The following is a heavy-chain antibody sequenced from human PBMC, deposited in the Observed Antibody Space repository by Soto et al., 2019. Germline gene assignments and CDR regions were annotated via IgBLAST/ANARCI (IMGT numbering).Heavy chain of an antibody. CDR2: IYYSGST. CDR3: ARWPQLEPRFDY. Sequence: SETLSLTCTVAGGSISSGGYYWSWIRQHPGKGLEWIGYIYYSGSTYYNPSLKSRVTISVDTSKNQFSLKLSSVTAADTAVYYCARWPQLEPRFDYWGQGTLVTVSS. J-gene: IGHJ4*02. D-gene: IGHD1-1*01. CDR1: GGSISSGGYY. V-gene: IGHV4-31*03.